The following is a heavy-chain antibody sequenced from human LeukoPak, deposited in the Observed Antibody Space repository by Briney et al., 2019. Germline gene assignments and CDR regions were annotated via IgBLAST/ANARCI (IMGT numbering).Heavy chain of an antibody. D-gene: IGHD3-16*01. J-gene: IGHJ3*02. CDR2: IRYDGSNK. CDR1: GFTFSSYG. Sequence: GGSLRLSCAASGFTFSSYGMHWVRQAPGKGLEWVAFIRYDGSNKYYAESVKGRFTISRDNSKNTLYLQMNSLRAEDTAVYYCAKGHTGGAFDIWGQGTMVTVSS. V-gene: IGHV3-30*02. CDR3: AKGHTGGAFDI.